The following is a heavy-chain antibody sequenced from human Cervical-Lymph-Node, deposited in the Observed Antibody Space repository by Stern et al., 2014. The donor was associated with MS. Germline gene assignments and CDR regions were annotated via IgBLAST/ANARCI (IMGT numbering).Heavy chain of an antibody. V-gene: IGHV1-24*01. CDR3: ATLPLPIAQGVVIKPIGFFQH. Sequence: QVQLVQSGAEVRKPGASVKVSCKGFGHTLTDLSIHWVRQAPETGLAWMGGFDPEDGETVYAQKFQGRVTMTEDTSTDTVYMELSSMRSEDTAIYYCATLPLPIAQGVVIKPIGFFQHWGQGTLVTVSS. CDR1: GHTLTDLS. J-gene: IGHJ1*01. CDR2: FDPEDGET. D-gene: IGHD3-3*01.